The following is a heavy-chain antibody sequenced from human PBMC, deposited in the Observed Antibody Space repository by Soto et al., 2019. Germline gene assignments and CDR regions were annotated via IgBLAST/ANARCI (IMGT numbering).Heavy chain of an antibody. D-gene: IGHD4-17*01. V-gene: IGHV1-18*01. CDR1: GYTFMNFG. CDR3: TRDLYFMSTSTVTTDGY. J-gene: IGHJ4*02. Sequence: HVQMVQSGGEVKKPGASVKVSCKPSGYTFMNFGIIWVRQAPGQGLQWMGWISPENGKTKYALKFQGRVSMTADTSTRTVYMELRSLRSDDTAVYYCTRDLYFMSTSTVTTDGYWGQGTLVAFSS. CDR2: ISPENGKT.